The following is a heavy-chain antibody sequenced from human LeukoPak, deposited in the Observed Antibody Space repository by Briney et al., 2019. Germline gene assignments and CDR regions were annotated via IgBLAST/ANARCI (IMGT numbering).Heavy chain of an antibody. D-gene: IGHD1-26*01. Sequence: SVKVSCKASGGTFSSYAISWVRQAPGQGLERMGRIIPILGIANYAQKFQGRVTITADKSTSTAYMELSSLRSEDTAVYYCARVLGSDLDYWGQGTLVTVSS. CDR3: ARVLGSDLDY. V-gene: IGHV1-69*04. CDR2: IIPILGIA. CDR1: GGTFSSYA. J-gene: IGHJ4*02.